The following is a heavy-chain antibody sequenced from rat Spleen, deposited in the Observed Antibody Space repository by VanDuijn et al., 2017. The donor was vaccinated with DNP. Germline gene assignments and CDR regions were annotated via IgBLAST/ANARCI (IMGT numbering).Heavy chain of an antibody. CDR1: GFTFTYYG. J-gene: IGHJ2*01. Sequence: EVQLVEFGGGLVQPGRSLKLSCAASGFTFTYYGMAWVRQAPKKGLEWVASITTSGGSTSYRDSVKGRFTISRDNAKTTLYLQMDSLRSEDTATYYCTTDFERGYWGQGVMVTVSS. V-gene: IGHV5-27*01. CDR2: ITTSGGST. D-gene: IGHD1-11*01. CDR3: TTDFERGY.